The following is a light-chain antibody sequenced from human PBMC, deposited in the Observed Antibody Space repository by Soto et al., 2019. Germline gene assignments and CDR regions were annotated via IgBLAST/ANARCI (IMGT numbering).Light chain of an antibody. Sequence: DIQMTQSPSSLSASVGDRVTITCRASQSISSYLNWYQQKPGKAPKLLIYDASSLESGVPSRFGGSGSGTEFTLTIRSLQPDDFATYYCQPYNSYWPVGKGTKGAIK. CDR2: DAS. V-gene: IGKV1-5*01. CDR3: QPYNSYWP. CDR1: QSISSY. J-gene: IGKJ1*01.